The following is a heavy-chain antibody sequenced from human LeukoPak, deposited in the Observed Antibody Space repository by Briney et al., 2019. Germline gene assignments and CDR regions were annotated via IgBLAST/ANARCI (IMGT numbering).Heavy chain of an antibody. V-gene: IGHV3-21*01. CDR3: ARPLGYCSGGSCLTDAFDI. Sequence: GGSLRLSCAASGFSFSIYNMNWVRQAPGKGLEWVSGISGSTTYTYYADSVKGRFTISRDNAKNSLYLQMNSLRAEDTAVYYCARPLGYCSGGSCLTDAFDIWGQGTMVTVSS. CDR1: GFSFSIYN. D-gene: IGHD2-15*01. J-gene: IGHJ3*02. CDR2: ISGSTTYT.